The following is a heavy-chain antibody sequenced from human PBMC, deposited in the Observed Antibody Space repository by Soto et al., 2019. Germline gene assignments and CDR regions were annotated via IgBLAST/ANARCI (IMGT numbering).Heavy chain of an antibody. V-gene: IGHV4-39*07. CDR1: GGSISSSNYY. Sequence: SETLSLTCNVSGGSISSSNYYWGWIRQPPGKGLEWIGSLYYSGYTYYNPSLESRVTISVDTSKNQFSLKLSSVTAADTAVYYCARGRLQLWYPFDYWGQATLVTVSS. J-gene: IGHJ4*02. CDR2: LYYSGYT. CDR3: ARGRLQLWYPFDY. D-gene: IGHD5-18*01.